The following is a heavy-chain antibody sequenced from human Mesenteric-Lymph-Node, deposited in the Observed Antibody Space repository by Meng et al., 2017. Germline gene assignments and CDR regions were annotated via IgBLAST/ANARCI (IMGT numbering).Heavy chain of an antibody. CDR1: GFTFSSNW. D-gene: IGHD3-10*01. CDR2: IKQDGSEK. Sequence: GESLKISCTASGFTFSSNWMIWVRQAPGKGLEWVANIKQDGSEKHYVDSVRGRFTISRDNAKNSLYLQMRSLRAEDTAVYSCARVLDGVGFDPWGQGTLVTVSS. V-gene: IGHV3-7*01. CDR3: ARVLDGVGFDP. J-gene: IGHJ5*02.